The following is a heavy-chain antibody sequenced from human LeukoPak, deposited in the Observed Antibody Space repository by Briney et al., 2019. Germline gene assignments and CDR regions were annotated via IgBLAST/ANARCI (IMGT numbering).Heavy chain of an antibody. V-gene: IGHV1-2*02. J-gene: IGHJ4*02. Sequence: ASVKVSCKASGYTFTGYYMHWMRQAPGQGLEWMGWINPNSGGTNYAQKFQGRVTMTRDTSISTAYMELSRLRSDDTAVYYCARGDSVDTAMVYFDYWGQGTLVTVSS. D-gene: IGHD5-18*01. CDR1: GYTFTGYY. CDR3: ARGDSVDTAMVYFDY. CDR2: INPNSGGT.